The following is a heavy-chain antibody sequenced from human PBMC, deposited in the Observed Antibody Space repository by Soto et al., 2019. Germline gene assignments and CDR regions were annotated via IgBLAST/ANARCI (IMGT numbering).Heavy chain of an antibody. CDR3: ARIPYYDYIWGSYRQTDAFDI. D-gene: IGHD3-16*02. V-gene: IGHV3-7*01. CDR1: GFTFSSYW. CDR2: IKQDGSEK. J-gene: IGHJ3*02. Sequence: GGSLRLSCAASGFTFSSYWMSWVRQAPGKGLGWVANIKQDGSEKYYVDSVKGRFTISRDNAKNSLYLQMNSLRAEDTAVYYCARIPYYDYIWGSYRQTDAFDIWGQGTMVTVSS.